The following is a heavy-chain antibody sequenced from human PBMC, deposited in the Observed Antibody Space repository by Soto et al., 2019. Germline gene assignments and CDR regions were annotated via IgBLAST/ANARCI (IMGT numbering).Heavy chain of an antibody. V-gene: IGHV3-23*01. D-gene: IGHD3-22*01. J-gene: IGHJ4*02. CDR2: ISGSGGST. CDR3: AKDCPNYYDSSGYYPFDY. Sequence: GGSLRLSCAASGFTFSSYAMSWVRQAPGKGLEWVSAISGSGGSTYYADSVKGRFTISRDNSKNTLYLQMNSLRAEDTAVYYCAKDCPNYYDSSGYYPFDYGGQGTLVTV. CDR1: GFTFSSYA.